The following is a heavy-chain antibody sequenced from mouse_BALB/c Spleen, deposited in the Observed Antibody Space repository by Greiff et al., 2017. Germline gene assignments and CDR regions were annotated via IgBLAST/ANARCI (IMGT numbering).Heavy chain of an antibody. CDR1: GFTFSSYA. D-gene: IGHD1-1*01. CDR2: ISSGGST. V-gene: IGHV5-6-5*01. Sequence: EVKLMESGGGLVKPGGSLKLSCAASGFTFSSYAMSWVRQTPEKRLEWVASISSGGSTYYPDSVKGRFTIYRDNARNILYLQMSSLRSEDTAMYYCARQVMTTVVATDYAMDYWGQGTSVTVSS. CDR3: ARQVMTTVVATDYAMDY. J-gene: IGHJ4*01.